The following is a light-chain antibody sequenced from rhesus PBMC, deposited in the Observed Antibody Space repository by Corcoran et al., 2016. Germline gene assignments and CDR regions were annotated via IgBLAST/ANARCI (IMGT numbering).Light chain of an antibody. CDR3: QVWDSRSDHYI. J-gene: IGLJ1*01. CDR2: YDS. CDR1: NIGTKY. V-gene: IGLV3-36*02. Sequence: SYDLTQPPSVSVSPGQTARITCGGDNIGTKYVHWYQQKPPQAPMLLIYYDSERPSGIPVRFSGSKSGNTATLTIRGVEAGDEADYYCQVWDSRSDHYIFAAGTRLTVL.